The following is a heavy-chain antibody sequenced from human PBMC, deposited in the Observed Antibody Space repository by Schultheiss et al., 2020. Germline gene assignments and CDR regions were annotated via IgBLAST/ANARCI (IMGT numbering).Heavy chain of an antibody. Sequence: SQTLSLTCTVSGGSISSGGYYWSWIRQPPGKGLEWIGEINHSGSTNYNPSLKSRVTMSVDTSKNQFSLKLSSVTAADTAVYYCARWVAVAGPGGTFDYWGKGTLVTVSS. CDR2: INHSGST. CDR1: GGSISSGGYY. CDR3: ARWVAVAGPGGTFDY. V-gene: IGHV4-39*07. J-gene: IGHJ4*02. D-gene: IGHD6-19*01.